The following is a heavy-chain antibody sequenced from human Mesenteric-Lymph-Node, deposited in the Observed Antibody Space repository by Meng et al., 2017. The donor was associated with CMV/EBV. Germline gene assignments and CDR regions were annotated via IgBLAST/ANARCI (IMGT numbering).Heavy chain of an antibody. CDR3: ARGRKVDS. V-gene: IGHV4-34*01. J-gene: IGHJ4*02. CDR2: INHTGEA. CDR1: GGSFSNYL. Sequence: SDTLSLTCAVYGGSFSNYLWSWIRQSPGKGLEWIGDINHTGEATYSPSLKSRVTLSVDTSKNQFSLKLNSVTAADTAVYYCARGRKVDSWGQGTPVTVSS.